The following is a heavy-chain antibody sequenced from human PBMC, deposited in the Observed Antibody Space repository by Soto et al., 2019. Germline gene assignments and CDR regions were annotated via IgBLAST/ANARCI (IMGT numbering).Heavy chain of an antibody. Sequence: PGGSLRLSCAASGFTFSSYAMHWVRQAPGKGLEWVAVISYDGSNKYNASSVKGPFTISRDNSKTTLYLQMTRLRAEDTAVYYCARVVVGSHSDGAADYYFDGMDEGAQVTTAT. V-gene: IGHV3-30-3*01. CDR3: ARVVVGSHSDGAADYYFDGMDE. CDR2: ISYDGSNK. CDR1: GFTFSSYA. D-gene: IGHD1-26*01. J-gene: IGHJ6*02.